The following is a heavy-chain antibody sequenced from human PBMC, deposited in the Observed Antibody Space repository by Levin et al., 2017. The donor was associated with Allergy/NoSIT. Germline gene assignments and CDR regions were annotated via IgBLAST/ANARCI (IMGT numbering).Heavy chain of an antibody. Sequence: GGSLRLSCAGSGFTFSSYAMSWVRQAPGKGLEWVSGISGSGGSTDYADSVKGRFTISRDNSKNTLYLQMNSLRAEDTAVYYCAKFGVSSSGSYRGAVDYWGQGTLVTVSS. J-gene: IGHJ4*02. CDR1: GFTFSSYA. D-gene: IGHD1-26*01. V-gene: IGHV3-23*01. CDR2: ISGSGGST. CDR3: AKFGVSSSGSYRGAVDY.